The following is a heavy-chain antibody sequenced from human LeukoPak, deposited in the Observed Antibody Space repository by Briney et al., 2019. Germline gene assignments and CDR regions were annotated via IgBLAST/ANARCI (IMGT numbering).Heavy chain of an antibody. CDR2: IIPILGIA. Sequence: ASVKVSCKASGGTFSSYAISWVRQAPGQGLEWMGRIIPILGIANYAQKFQGRVTITADKSTSTAYMELSSLRSEDAAVYYCARGTRFVDTAMVHWGQGTLVTVSS. CDR3: ARGTRFVDTAMVH. D-gene: IGHD5-18*01. J-gene: IGHJ4*02. CDR1: GGTFSSYA. V-gene: IGHV1-69*04.